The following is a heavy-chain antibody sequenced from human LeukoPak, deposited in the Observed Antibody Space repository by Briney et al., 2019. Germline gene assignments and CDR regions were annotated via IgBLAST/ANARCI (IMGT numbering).Heavy chain of an antibody. J-gene: IGHJ4*02. D-gene: IGHD6-13*01. CDR1: GFTFSSYW. CDR3: ATLARTGYSSSWYRGYFDY. V-gene: IGHV3-7*01. CDR2: IKQDGSEK. Sequence: PGGSLRLSCAASGFTFSSYWMSWVRQAPGKGLEWVANIKQDGSEKYYVDSVKGRFTISRDNAKNSLYLQMNSLRAEDTAVYYCATLARTGYSSSWYRGYFDYWGQGTLVTVSS.